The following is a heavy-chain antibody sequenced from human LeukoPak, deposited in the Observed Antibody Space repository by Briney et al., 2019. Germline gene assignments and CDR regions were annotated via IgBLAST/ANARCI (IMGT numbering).Heavy chain of an antibody. J-gene: IGHJ4*02. CDR2: IIPMMGIA. CDR1: GGTLRRHT. V-gene: IGHV1-69*02. CDR3: ASRSHKTIVGADTREVGDY. D-gene: IGHD6-19*01. Sequence: SVKVSCKASGGTLRRHTITWVRQAPGQGLEWMERIIPMMGIANYAQKFQGRVTITADTSTDTAYMDLISLRSEDTAVYYCASRSHKTIVGADTREVGDYWGQGTLVTVSS.